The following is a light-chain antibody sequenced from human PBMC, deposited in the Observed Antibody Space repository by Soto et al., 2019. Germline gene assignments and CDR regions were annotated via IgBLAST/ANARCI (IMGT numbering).Light chain of an antibody. CDR2: GAY. CDR3: QQYNTWPPLT. Sequence: EIVLTQSPATLSLSPGERATLSCRASQNVSSYLAWYQQKPGQAPTLLIYGAYTRATGIPDRFSGGGSGTEFTLTISSLQSEDFAVYYCQQYNTWPPLTFGGGTTLKIK. CDR1: QNVSSY. V-gene: IGKV3-15*01. J-gene: IGKJ4*01.